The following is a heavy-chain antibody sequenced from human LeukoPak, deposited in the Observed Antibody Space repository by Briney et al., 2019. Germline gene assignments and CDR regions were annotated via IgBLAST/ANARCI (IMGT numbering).Heavy chain of an antibody. D-gene: IGHD3-10*01. V-gene: IGHV4-34*01. J-gene: IGHJ5*02. CDR1: GGSFSGYY. Sequence: SETLSLTCAVYGGSFSGYYWSWIRQPPGKGLEWIGEINHSGSTNYNPSLKSRVTISVDTSKNQFSLKLSSVTAADTAVYYCARPRKYYYGSGSSPRGNWFDPWGQGTLVTVSS. CDR3: ARPRKYYYGSGSSPRGNWFDP. CDR2: INHSGST.